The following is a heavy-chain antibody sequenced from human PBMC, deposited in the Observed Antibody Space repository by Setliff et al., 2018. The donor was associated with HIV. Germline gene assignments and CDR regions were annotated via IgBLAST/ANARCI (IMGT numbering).Heavy chain of an antibody. D-gene: IGHD3-22*01. V-gene: IGHV3-20*04. CDR1: GFTFDDYG. CDR2: INWNGVST. CDR3: ARTDSSGYYYGGVY. Sequence: SLRLSCAASGFTFDDYGMSWVRQAPGKGLEWVSGINWNGVSTGYADSVKGRFTISRDNAKNSLYLQMNSLRAEDTALYYCARTDSSGYYYGGVYWGQGTLVTVSS. J-gene: IGHJ4*02.